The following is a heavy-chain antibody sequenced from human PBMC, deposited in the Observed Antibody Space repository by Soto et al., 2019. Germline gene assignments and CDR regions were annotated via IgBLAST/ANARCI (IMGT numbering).Heavy chain of an antibody. CDR3: AKDPPCIAAVALGRMDV. V-gene: IGHV3-23*01. D-gene: IGHD6-13*01. CDR2: ISGSGGST. Sequence: GGSLRLSCAASGFTFSSYAMSWVRQAPGKGLEWVSAISGSGGSTYYADSVKGRFTISRANSKNTLYLQMNSLAAEDTAVYYCAKDPPCIAAVALGRMDVWGQGTTVTVSS. CDR1: GFTFSSYA. J-gene: IGHJ6*02.